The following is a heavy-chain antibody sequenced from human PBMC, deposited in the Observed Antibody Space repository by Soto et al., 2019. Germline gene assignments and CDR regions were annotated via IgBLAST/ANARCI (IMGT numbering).Heavy chain of an antibody. CDR2: ISAYNANT. Sequence: ASVKVSCKAYGYTFNRYGISWVRQAPGEGLEWMGWISAYNANTNYAQRFQGRVTMTTDTSTSTAYMELRSLRSDDTAVYYCARHRGSGWFVYWGQGTLVTVSS. V-gene: IGHV1-18*01. CDR1: GYTFNRYG. J-gene: IGHJ4*02. CDR3: ARHRGSGWFVY. D-gene: IGHD6-19*01.